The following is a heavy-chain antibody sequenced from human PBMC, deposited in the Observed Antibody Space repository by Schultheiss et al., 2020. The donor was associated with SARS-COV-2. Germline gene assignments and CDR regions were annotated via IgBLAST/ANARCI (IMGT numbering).Heavy chain of an antibody. CDR3: ARTVTTAGDWFDP. CDR2: IWYDGNNK. CDR1: GFTFGSFG. J-gene: IGHJ5*02. Sequence: GGSLRLSCAASGFTFGSFGMHWVRQVPGKGLEWVAVIWYDGNNKDYADSVKGRFTISRDNSKNTLYLQMNSLRAEDTAVYYCARTVTTAGDWFDPWGQGTLVTVSS. D-gene: IGHD4-17*01. V-gene: IGHV3-33*01.